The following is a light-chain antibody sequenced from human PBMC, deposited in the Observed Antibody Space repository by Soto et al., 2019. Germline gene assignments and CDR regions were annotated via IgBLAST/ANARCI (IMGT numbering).Light chain of an antibody. J-gene: IGKJ1*01. CDR2: GAS. CDR3: QNYHRAPWT. Sequence: DIQMTQSPSSLSASVGDRVTITCRASEDISNYLAWYQQKPGKVPKLLIYGASTLQSGVPSRFSGSGSGTDFTLTISILQTEDVATYYGQNYHRAPWTFGKGTKVESK. V-gene: IGKV1-27*01. CDR1: EDISNY.